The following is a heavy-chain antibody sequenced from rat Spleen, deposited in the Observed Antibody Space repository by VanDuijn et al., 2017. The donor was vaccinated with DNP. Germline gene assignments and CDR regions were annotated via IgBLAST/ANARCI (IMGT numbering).Heavy chain of an antibody. V-gene: IGHV5S13*01. Sequence: EVQLVGSGGGLVQSGRSLKLSCAASGFTFSNYGMAWVRQAPKKGLEWVASISASGGSTSYRDSVKGRFTISRDNAKNTQYLQMDSLRSEDTATYYCARHVGGSYYYPDYWGQGVMVTVSS. J-gene: IGHJ2*01. CDR3: ARHVGGSYYYPDY. CDR1: GFTFSNYG. CDR2: ISASGGST. D-gene: IGHD1-12*02.